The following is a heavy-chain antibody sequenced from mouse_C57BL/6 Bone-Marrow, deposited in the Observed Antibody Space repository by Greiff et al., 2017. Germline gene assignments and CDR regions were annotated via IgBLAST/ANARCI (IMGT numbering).Heavy chain of an antibody. J-gene: IGHJ2*01. CDR2: ISSGSSTI. CDR3: ARTLYGSTLSYFDY. CDR1: GFTFSDYG. D-gene: IGHD1-1*01. Sequence: EVHLVESGGGLVKPGGSLKLSCAASGFTFSDYGMHWVRQAPEKGLEWVAYISSGSSTIYYADTVKGRFTISRDNAKNTLFLQMPSLRSEDTAMYYCARTLYGSTLSYFDYWGQGTTLTVSS. V-gene: IGHV5-17*01.